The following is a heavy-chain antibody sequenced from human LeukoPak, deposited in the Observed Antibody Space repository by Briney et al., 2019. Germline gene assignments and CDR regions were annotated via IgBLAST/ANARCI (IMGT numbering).Heavy chain of an antibody. D-gene: IGHD2-2*01. V-gene: IGHV4-59*08. Sequence: SETLSLTCTVSGGSISSYYWSWIRQPPGKGLEWIGYIYYSGSTNYNPSLKSRITISLDTSKNQFSLKLNSMTAADTAVYYCARNAPEGLDYWGQGTLVTVSS. J-gene: IGHJ4*02. CDR2: IYYSGST. CDR3: ARNAPEGLDY. CDR1: GGSISSYY.